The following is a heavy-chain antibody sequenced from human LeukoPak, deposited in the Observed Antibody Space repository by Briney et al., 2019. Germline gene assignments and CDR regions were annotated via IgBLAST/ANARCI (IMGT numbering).Heavy chain of an antibody. CDR2: INHSGST. CDR1: GGSFSGYY. D-gene: IGHD2-2*01. CDR3: ARGEYCSSTSCYRLYVY. V-gene: IGHV4-34*01. J-gene: IGHJ4*02. Sequence: SETLSLTCAVCGGSFSGYYWSWIRQPPGKGLEWIGEINHSGSTNYNPSLKSRVTISVDTSKNQFSLKLSSVTAADTAVYYCARGEYCSSTSCYRLYVYWGQGTLVTVSS.